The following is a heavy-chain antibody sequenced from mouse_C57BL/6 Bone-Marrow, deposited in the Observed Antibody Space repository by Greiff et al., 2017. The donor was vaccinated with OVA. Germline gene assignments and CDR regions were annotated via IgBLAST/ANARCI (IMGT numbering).Heavy chain of an antibody. J-gene: IGHJ1*03. CDR2: IYPGSGNT. CDR3: ARAYWYFDV. V-gene: IGHV1-66*01. Sequence: VKLQESGPELVKPGASVKISCKASGYSFTSYYIHWVKQRPGQGLEWIGWIYPGSGNTKYNEKFKGKATLTADTSSSTAYMQLSSLTSEDSAVYYCARAYWYFDVWGTGTTVTVSS. CDR1: GYSFTSYY.